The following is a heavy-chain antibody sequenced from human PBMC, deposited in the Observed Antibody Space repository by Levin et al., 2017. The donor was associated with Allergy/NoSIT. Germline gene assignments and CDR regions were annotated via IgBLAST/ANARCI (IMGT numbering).Heavy chain of an antibody. CDR2: ISYDGSNK. CDR1: GFTFSSYG. D-gene: IGHD1-26*01. CDR3: AKGWEGDY. V-gene: IGHV3-30*18. J-gene: IGHJ4*02. Sequence: GGSLRLSCAASGFTFSSYGMHWVRQAPGKGLEWVAVISYDGSNKYYADSVKGRFTISRDNSKNTLYLQMNSLRAEDTAVYYCAKGWEGDYWGQGTLVTVSS.